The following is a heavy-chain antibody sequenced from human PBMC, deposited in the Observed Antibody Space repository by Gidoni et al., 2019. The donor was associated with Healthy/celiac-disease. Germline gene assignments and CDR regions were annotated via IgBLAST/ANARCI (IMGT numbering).Heavy chain of an antibody. Sequence: QVQLQESVPGLVKPSGTLSLTCAVSGGSISSVNWWSWVRQPPGKGLEWIGEIYHSGSTNYNQSLKSRVTISVDKSKNQVALKLSSVTAADTAVYYCARSHSIVGASIDGAFDYWGQGTLVTVSS. V-gene: IGHV4-4*02. J-gene: IGHJ4*02. CDR2: IYHSGST. CDR1: GGSISSVNW. CDR3: ARSHSIVGASIDGAFDY. D-gene: IGHD1-26*01.